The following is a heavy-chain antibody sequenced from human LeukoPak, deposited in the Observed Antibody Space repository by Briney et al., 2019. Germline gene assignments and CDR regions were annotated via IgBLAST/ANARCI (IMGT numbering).Heavy chain of an antibody. J-gene: IGHJ4*02. CDR2: IIPILGIA. V-gene: IGHV1-69*04. CDR3: ACDILTGYYLVDY. Sequence: SVKVSCKASGGTFSSYAISWVRQAPGQGVEWMGRIIPILGIANYAQKFQGRVTITADKSTSTAYMELSSLRSEDTAVYYCACDILTGYYLVDYWGQGTLVTVSS. CDR1: GGTFSSYA. D-gene: IGHD3-9*01.